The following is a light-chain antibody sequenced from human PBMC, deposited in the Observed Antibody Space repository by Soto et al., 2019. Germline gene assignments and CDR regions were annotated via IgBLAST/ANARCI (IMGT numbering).Light chain of an antibody. CDR3: QQSYSTPNT. V-gene: IGKV1-39*01. J-gene: IGKJ2*01. Sequence: DIQMTQSPSSLSASVGDRVTITCRASQSISSYLIWYQQKPGKAPKLLIYATSSLQTGVPSRFSGSGSGTDFTLTISSLQPEDFATYYCQQSYSTPNTFGQGTKLEIK. CDR1: QSISSY. CDR2: ATS.